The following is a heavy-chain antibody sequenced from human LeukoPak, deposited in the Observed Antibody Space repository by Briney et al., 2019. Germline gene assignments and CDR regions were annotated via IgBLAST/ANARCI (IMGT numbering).Heavy chain of an antibody. J-gene: IGHJ4*02. CDR1: GYTFTGYY. CDR2: INPNSGGT. CDR3: AREELPAYGDLPDY. V-gene: IGHV1-2*02. D-gene: IGHD4-17*01. Sequence: ASVKVSCKASGYTFTGYYMHWVRQAPGQGLEWMGWINPNSGGTNYAQKFQGRVTMTRDMSTSTVYMELSSLRSGDTAVYYCAREELPAYGDLPDYWGQGTLVTVSS.